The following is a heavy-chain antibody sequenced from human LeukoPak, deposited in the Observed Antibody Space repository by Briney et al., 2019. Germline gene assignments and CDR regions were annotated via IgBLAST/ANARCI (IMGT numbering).Heavy chain of an antibody. V-gene: IGHV4-39*01. D-gene: IGHD1-26*01. Sequence: PSETLSLTCTVSGGSISSSSYYWGWIRQPPGKGLEWIGSTYHSGSTYYNPSLKSRVTISVDTSKNQFSLKLSSVTAADTAVYYCARNGRRGELHYFDYWGQGTLVTVSS. CDR2: TYHSGST. J-gene: IGHJ4*02. CDR1: GGSISSSSYY. CDR3: ARNGRRGELHYFDY.